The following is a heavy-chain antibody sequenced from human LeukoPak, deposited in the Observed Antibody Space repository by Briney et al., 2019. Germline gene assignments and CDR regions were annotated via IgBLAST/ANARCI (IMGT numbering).Heavy chain of an antibody. Sequence: PSETLSLTCTVSGDSISGISYYWGWIRQSPGTWLEWMGSIYPSGDTHYNPSLKSRLTVSVDMSKNQFFLKLTSVTAADTALYYCVRHPGGGHTEGYFDFWGQGVLVTVSS. V-gene: IGHV4-39*01. CDR3: VRHPGGGHTEGYFDF. J-gene: IGHJ4*02. D-gene: IGHD3-16*01. CDR1: GDSISGISYY. CDR2: IYPSGDT.